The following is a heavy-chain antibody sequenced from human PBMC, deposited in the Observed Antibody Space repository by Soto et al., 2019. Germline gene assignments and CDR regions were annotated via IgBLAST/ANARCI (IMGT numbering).Heavy chain of an antibody. CDR2: ISSSSSYI. CDR1: GFTFSSYS. J-gene: IGHJ4*02. V-gene: IGHV3-21*01. Sequence: EVQLVESGGGLVKPGGSLRLSCAASGFTFSSYSMNWVRQAPGKGLEWVSSISSSSSYIYYADSVKGRFTISRDNAKNSLYLQMNSLRAEDTAVYYCARDSGSYRFDYWGQGTLVTVSS. D-gene: IGHD1-26*01. CDR3: ARDSGSYRFDY.